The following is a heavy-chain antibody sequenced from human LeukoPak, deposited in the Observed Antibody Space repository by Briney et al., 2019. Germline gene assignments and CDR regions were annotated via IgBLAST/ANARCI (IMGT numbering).Heavy chain of an antibody. CDR1: GFTFSSYS. CDR3: ARGKWELVSRAPIDY. CDR2: IISSSSYI. J-gene: IGHJ4*02. D-gene: IGHD1-26*01. Sequence: GGSLRLSCAASGFTFSSYSMNWVRQAPGKGLEWVSSIISSSSYIYYADSVNGRFTISRDNAKNSLYLQMNSLRDEDTTVYYGARGKWELVSRAPIDYWGQGTLVTVSS. V-gene: IGHV3-21*01.